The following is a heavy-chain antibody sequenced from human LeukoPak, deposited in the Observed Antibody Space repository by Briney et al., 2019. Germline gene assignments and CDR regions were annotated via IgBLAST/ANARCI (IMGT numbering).Heavy chain of an antibody. V-gene: IGHV4-59*08. CDR1: GGSISGYH. CDR2: ISYSGGT. D-gene: IGHD1-26*01. J-gene: IGHJ4*02. CDR3: ARHGGSYTFDY. Sequence: SETLSLTCTVSGGSISGYHWSWIRQPPGKGLEWIGFISYSGGTNYNPSLKSRVTISVDTSKNQFSLKLNSVTAADTAVYYCARHGGSYTFDYWGQGTLVTVSS.